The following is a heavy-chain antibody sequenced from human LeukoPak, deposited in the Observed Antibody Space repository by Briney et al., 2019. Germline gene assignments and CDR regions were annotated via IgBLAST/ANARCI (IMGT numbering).Heavy chain of an antibody. CDR3: ARALCSGGSCITSDY. V-gene: IGHV1-69*04. CDR2: IIPILGIA. CDR1: GGTFSSYA. J-gene: IGHJ4*02. D-gene: IGHD2-15*01. Sequence: SVKVSCKASGGTFSSYAIGWVRQAPGQGLEWMGRIIPILGIANYAQKFQGRVTITADKSTSTAYMELSSLRSEDTAVYYCARALCSGGSCITSDYWGQGTLVTVSS.